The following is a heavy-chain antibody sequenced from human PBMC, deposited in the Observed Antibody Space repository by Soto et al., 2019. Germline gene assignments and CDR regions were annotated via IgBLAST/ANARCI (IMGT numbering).Heavy chain of an antibody. D-gene: IGHD3-9*01. CDR1: GFTFSSYS. CDR2: ISSGNSYI. CDR3: ATQMDYNILTGYRPFDY. Sequence: GGSVRLSCAVSGFTFSSYSMNWVRQAPGKGLEWVSSISSGNSYIYYADSVRGRFTVSRDNAKSSLYLQMNSLRAEDTAVYYCATQMDYNILTGYRPFDYWGQGTLVTVSS. J-gene: IGHJ4*02. V-gene: IGHV3-21*01.